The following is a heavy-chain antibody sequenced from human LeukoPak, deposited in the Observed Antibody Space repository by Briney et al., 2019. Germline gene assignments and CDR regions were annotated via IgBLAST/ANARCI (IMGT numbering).Heavy chain of an antibody. D-gene: IGHD3-16*01. CDR1: GYSFLSYY. CDR2: MNPNSGNT. V-gene: IGHV1-8*02. Sequence: ASVKVSCKASGYSFLSYYIHWVRQATGQGLEWMGWMNPNSGNTGYAQKFQGRVTMTRNTSISTAYMELSSLRSEDTAVYYCARLFGGAVNWFDPWGQGTLVTVSS. CDR3: ARLFGGAVNWFDP. J-gene: IGHJ5*02.